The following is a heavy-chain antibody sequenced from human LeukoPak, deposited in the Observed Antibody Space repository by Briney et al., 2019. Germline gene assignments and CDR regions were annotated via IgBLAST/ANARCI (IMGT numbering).Heavy chain of an antibody. D-gene: IGHD2-2*01. CDR3: ARTTREYQLLYYFDY. Sequence: GGSLRLSCAASGFTFSSYGMHWVRQAPGKGLEWVAVISYDGSNKYYADSVKGRFTISRDNSKNTLYLQMNSLRAEDTAVYYCARTTREYQLLYYFDYWGQGTLVTVSS. J-gene: IGHJ4*02. CDR1: GFTFSSYG. V-gene: IGHV3-30*19. CDR2: ISYDGSNK.